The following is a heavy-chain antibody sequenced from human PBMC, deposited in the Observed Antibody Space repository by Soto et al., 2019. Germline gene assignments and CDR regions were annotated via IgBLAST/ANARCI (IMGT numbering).Heavy chain of an antibody. D-gene: IGHD3-10*01. CDR3: ARGRPVPY. J-gene: IGHJ4*02. CDR2: VNQDGSEK. CDR1: GFTFSSYW. V-gene: IGHV3-7*01. Sequence: EVQLVESGGGLVQPGGSLRLSCAASGFTFSSYWMSWVRQAPGKGLEWVANVNQDGSEKFYVDSVKGRFTISRDNAMNSMYLQMNSLRAEDTAVYYCARGRPVPYWGQGTLVTLSS.